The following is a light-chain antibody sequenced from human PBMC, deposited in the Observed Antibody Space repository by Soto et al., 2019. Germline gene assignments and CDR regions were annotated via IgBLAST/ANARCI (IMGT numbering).Light chain of an antibody. J-gene: IGLJ1*01. V-gene: IGLV2-14*01. CDR2: DVT. CDR3: TSYNYIYV. Sequence: QSALTQPASVSGSPGQSITIPCTGTSSDVGASNSVSWYQQHPDKAHKLMIYDVTNRPSGVSIRFSGSKSGNTASLTISGLQAEDEADYYCTSYNYIYVFGTGTKVTVL. CDR1: SSDVGASNS.